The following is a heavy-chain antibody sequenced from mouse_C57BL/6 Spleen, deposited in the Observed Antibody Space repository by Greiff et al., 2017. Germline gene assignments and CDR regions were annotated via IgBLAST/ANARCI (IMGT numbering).Heavy chain of an antibody. Sequence: QVQLQQPGAELVMPGASVKLSCKASGYTFTSYWMHWVKQRPGQGLEWIGEIDPSDSYTNYNQKFKGKSTLTVDKSSSTAYMQLSSLTSEDSAVYYCARQRGTRDAMDYWGQGTSVTVSS. V-gene: IGHV1-69*01. J-gene: IGHJ4*01. CDR1: GYTFTSYW. D-gene: IGHD3-3*01. CDR2: IDPSDSYT. CDR3: ARQRGTRDAMDY.